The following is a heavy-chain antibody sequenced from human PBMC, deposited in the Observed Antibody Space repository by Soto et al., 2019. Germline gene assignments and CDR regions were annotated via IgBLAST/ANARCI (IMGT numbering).Heavy chain of an antibody. Sequence: PGESLKISCKGSGYIFTTYWIGWVRQMPGKGLEWMGIIYPGDSESRYSPSFQGEVTVSADKSISTAYVQWSTLKASDTALYYCARHGQTYCYGSSGHLRWSGDAFAAWGKGTMVT. CDR1: GYIFTTYW. CDR3: ARHGQTYCYGSSGHLRWSGDAFAA. J-gene: IGHJ3*01. V-gene: IGHV5-51*01. CDR2: IYPGDSES. D-gene: IGHD3-22*01.